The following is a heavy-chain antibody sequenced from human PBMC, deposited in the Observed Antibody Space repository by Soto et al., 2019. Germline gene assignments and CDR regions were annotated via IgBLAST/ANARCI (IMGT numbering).Heavy chain of an antibody. CDR3: ARGRDFWSGIMDV. J-gene: IGHJ6*02. D-gene: IGHD3-3*01. CDR1: GLTFSSYS. CDR2: ISSSSSTI. Sequence: GRSLRLSCAASGLTFSSYSMNWVRQAPGKGLEWVSYISSSSSTIYYADSVKGRFTISRDNAKNSLYLQMNSLRDEDTAVYYCARGRDFWSGIMDVWGQGTTVTVSS. V-gene: IGHV3-48*02.